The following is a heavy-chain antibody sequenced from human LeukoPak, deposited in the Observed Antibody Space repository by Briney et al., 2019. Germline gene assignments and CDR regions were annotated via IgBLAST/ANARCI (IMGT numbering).Heavy chain of an antibody. V-gene: IGHV3-66*04. D-gene: IGHD1-26*01. Sequence: GGSLRLSCAASGFTVSSSYMSWVRQAPGKGLEWVSVIYSGGTTSYADSVKGRFTISRDNSKNTVYLQMGSLRVEDMAVYYCARLAGGSYSDYWGQGTLVTVSS. J-gene: IGHJ4*02. CDR2: IYSGGTT. CDR1: GFTVSSSY. CDR3: ARLAGGSYSDY.